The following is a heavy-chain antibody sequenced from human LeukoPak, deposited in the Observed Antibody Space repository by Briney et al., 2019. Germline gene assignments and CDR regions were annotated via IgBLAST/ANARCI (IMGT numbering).Heavy chain of an antibody. CDR2: IYYSGST. V-gene: IGHV4-59*12. J-gene: IGHJ4*02. D-gene: IGHD3-22*01. CDR3: ARGLYYYDSSGYLGY. Sequence: SETLSLTCTVSGGSISSYLWSWIRQPPGKGLEWIGYIYYSGSTNYNPSLKSRVTILVDTSKNQFSLKLSSVTAADTAVYYCARGLYYYDSSGYLGYWGQGTLVTVSS. CDR1: GGSISSYL.